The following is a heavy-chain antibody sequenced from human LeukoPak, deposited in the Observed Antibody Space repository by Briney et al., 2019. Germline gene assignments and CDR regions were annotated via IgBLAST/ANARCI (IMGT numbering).Heavy chain of an antibody. CDR2: ISSSSSYI. CDR3: ARDTTSPLRFFDY. CDR1: GFTFCSYS. Sequence: GGSLRLSCAASGFTFCSYSMNWVRQAPGKGLEWVSSISSSSSYIYYADSVKGRFTISRDNAKNSLYLQMNSLRAEDTAVYYCARDTTSPLRFFDYWGQGTLVTVSS. D-gene: IGHD1-1*01. V-gene: IGHV3-21*01. J-gene: IGHJ4*02.